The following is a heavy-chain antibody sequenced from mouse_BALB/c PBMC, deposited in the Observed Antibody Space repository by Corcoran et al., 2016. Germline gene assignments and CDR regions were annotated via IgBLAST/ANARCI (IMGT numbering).Heavy chain of an antibody. Sequence: EVQLQQSGAELVRPGALVKLSCKASGFNIKDYYMHWVKQRPEQGLEWIGWIDPENGNTIYDPKFQGKASITADTSSNTAYLQLSGLTSEDTAVYYCATMITYYFDYWGQGTTLTVSS. CDR2: IDPENGNT. CDR1: GFNIKDYY. V-gene: IGHV14-1*02. J-gene: IGHJ2*01. D-gene: IGHD2-4*01. CDR3: ATMITYYFDY.